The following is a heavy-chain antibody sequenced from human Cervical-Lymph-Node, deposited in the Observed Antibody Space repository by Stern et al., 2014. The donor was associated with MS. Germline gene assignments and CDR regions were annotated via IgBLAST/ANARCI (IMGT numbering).Heavy chain of an antibody. D-gene: IGHD6-19*01. CDR2: ISSSSAYT. J-gene: IGHJ4*02. V-gene: IGHV3-11*03. CDR3: ARRPVAPYFDN. CDR1: GFTFSDYY. Sequence: VQLLESGGGLVKPGGSLRLSCVASGFTFSDYYMSWIRQAPGKGLEWVSYISSSSAYTNYADSVKGRFTVSRDNAKNSLFLEMNSLRAEDTAIYYCARRPVAPYFDNWGQGALVTVSS.